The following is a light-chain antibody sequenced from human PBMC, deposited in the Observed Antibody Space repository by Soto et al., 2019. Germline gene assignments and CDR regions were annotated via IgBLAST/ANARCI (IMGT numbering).Light chain of an antibody. CDR2: DAS. CDR3: HHRTTWTPIT. J-gene: IGKJ5*01. CDR1: QSVRTY. V-gene: IGKV3-11*01. Sequence: EIVLTQSPVTLSLSPGERATLSCRASQSVRTYLAWYQVNPGQAPRLLIYDASRRASGVPARFSGSGSGTDFALTSCSLEPEDCELYYCHHRTTWTPITFGQGKRLEIK.